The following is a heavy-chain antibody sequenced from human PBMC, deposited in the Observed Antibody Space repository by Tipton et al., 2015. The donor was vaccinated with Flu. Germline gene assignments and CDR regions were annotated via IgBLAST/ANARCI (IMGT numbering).Heavy chain of an antibody. CDR3: ARRDYSNYVSEPKNWFDH. J-gene: IGHJ5*02. V-gene: IGHV4-59*08. CDR2: ISRGGSA. CDR1: DDSISSNY. Sequence: TLSLTCSVSDDSISSNYWSWIRQPPGKGLEWIGHISRGGSAYYNSSLQSRVTISVDSSRNRFSLKVKSVTAADTAIYYCARRDYSNYVSEPKNWFDHWGQGTLVTVSS. D-gene: IGHD4-11*01.